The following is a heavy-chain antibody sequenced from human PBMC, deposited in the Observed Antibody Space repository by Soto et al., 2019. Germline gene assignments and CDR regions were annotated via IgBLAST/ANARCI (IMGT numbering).Heavy chain of an antibody. CDR1: GVSISTYY. CDR3: GSRDYSDAFDI. J-gene: IGHJ3*02. CDR2: VFYSGNT. Sequence: QVQLQESGPGLVKPSETLSLTCTVSGVSISTYYWTWIRQPPGKGLEWIGQVFYSGNTNYNPSLKSRVTISVDASRNQFSLTLSSVTAAYTAMYYCGSRDYSDAFDIWGHGTLVTVSS. V-gene: IGHV4-59*01. D-gene: IGHD4-4*01.